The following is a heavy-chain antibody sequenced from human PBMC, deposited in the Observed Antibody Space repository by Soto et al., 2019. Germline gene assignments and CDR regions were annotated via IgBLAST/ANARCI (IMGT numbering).Heavy chain of an antibody. Sequence: SVKVSCKASGGTFSSYAISWVRQAPGQGLEWMGGIIPIFGTANYAQKFQGRVTITADESTSTAYMELSSLRSEDTAVYYCARASIAARRGGWSDDVTYYYYGMDVWGQGTTVTVSS. V-gene: IGHV1-69*13. J-gene: IGHJ6*02. CDR1: GGTFSSYA. CDR2: IIPIFGTA. CDR3: ARASIAARRGGWSDDVTYYYYGMDV. D-gene: IGHD6-6*01.